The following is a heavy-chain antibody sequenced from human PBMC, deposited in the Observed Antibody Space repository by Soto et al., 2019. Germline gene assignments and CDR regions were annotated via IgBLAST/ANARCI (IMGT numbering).Heavy chain of an antibody. V-gene: IGHV3-7*05. J-gene: IGHJ5*02. CDR3: ASGIDP. CDR1: GLWFGDFW. CDR2: IKPDGSET. Sequence: EAQLVESGETLSKLGGSLKPSGEASGLWFGDFWRNWVRQAPGKGREWVANIKPDGSETAYVDSVKGRFTISRDNAKKFLYLQMNSLRVDDTAVYYCASGIDPWGQGTLVTVSS.